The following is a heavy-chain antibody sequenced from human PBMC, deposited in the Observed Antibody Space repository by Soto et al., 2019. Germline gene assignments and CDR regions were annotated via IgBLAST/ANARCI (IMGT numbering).Heavy chain of an antibody. CDR2: IYYSGNT. Sequence: QLQLQESGPGLVKPSETLSLTCIVSGGSVSSSNYYWGWVRQSPGKGLEWIGGIYYSGNTYYNPSLESRVTRSVDKSNNEFSLKVISVTAADTAVYYCARLEGLATISYYFDFWGQGSLVTVSS. CDR3: ARLEGLATISYYFDF. V-gene: IGHV4-39*01. CDR1: GGSVSSSNYY. D-gene: IGHD3-9*01. J-gene: IGHJ4*02.